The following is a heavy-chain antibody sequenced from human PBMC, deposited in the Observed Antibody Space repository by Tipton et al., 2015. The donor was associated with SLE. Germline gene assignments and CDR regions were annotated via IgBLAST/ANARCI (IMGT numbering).Heavy chain of an antibody. CDR3: ARDSNWFDP. Sequence: GLVKPSETLSLTCAVSGYSISSGYYWGWIRQPPGKGLEWIGYIYYSGSTNYNPSLKSRVTISVDTSKNQFSLKLSSVTAADTAVYYCARDSNWFDPWGQGTLVTVSS. J-gene: IGHJ5*02. CDR1: GYSISSGYY. V-gene: IGHV4-61*01. CDR2: IYYSGST.